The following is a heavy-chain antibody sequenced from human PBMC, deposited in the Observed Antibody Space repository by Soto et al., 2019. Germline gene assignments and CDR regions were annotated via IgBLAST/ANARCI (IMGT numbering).Heavy chain of an antibody. CDR1: GFTFSSYG. CDR2: VWYDGSSK. D-gene: IGHD6-19*01. Sequence: QVQLVESGGGVVQPGRSLRLSCAASGFTFSSYGMHWVRQAPGKGLEWVAIVWYDGSSKYYADSVKGRFTISRDNSRNTLHLQMSSLRAEDTAVYYCARDDAAVAGTGSVDYWGQGTLVTVSS. V-gene: IGHV3-33*01. J-gene: IGHJ4*02. CDR3: ARDDAAVAGTGSVDY.